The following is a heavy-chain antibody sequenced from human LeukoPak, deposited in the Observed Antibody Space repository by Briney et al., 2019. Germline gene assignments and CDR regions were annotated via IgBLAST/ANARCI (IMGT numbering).Heavy chain of an antibody. CDR2: IQENGNAK. D-gene: IGHD1-26*01. CDR1: GFTFSAYW. V-gene: IGHV3-7*03. Sequence: GGSLRLSCAASGFTFSAYWMTWVRQAPGKGLEWVANIQENGNAKYYVDSVKGRFTISRDNAKNSLYLQMNSLRAEDTAVYYCAGGATRRNFDYWGQGTLVTVSS. CDR3: AGGATRRNFDY. J-gene: IGHJ4*02.